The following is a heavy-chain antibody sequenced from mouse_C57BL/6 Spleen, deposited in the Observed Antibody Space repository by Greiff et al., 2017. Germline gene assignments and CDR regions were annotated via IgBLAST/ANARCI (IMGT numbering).Heavy chain of an antibody. CDR3: GSDGKGAMDY. CDR1: GYTFTSST. D-gene: IGHD2-1*01. V-gene: IGHV1-4*01. Sequence: VQLQQSGAELARPGASVKMSCKASGYTFTSSTMHWVKQRPGQGLEWIGYINPSSGYTKYNEKFKGKATLTADKSSSTAYMQRSSLTSEDAARYYWGSDGKGAMDYWGQGTSVTVSS. CDR2: INPSSGYT. J-gene: IGHJ4*01.